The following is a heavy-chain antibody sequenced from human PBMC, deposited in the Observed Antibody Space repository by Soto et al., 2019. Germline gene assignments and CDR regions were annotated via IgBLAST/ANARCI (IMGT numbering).Heavy chain of an antibody. CDR1: GFAFGSYW. V-gene: IGHV3-74*01. J-gene: IGHJ6*02. CDR2: ISLAGSRT. Sequence: EVQLVESGGGLVQPGGYLRLSCAAPGFAFGSYWMHWVRQAPGKGLVWGSHISLAGSRTNYADSVKGRFTNSRDNAKNTLYLLMNSLRAEDTAVYYCARAPPGYSLVYRYDGMDVWRQGTAVTVSS. D-gene: IGHD2-21*01. CDR3: ARAPPGYSLVYRYDGMDV.